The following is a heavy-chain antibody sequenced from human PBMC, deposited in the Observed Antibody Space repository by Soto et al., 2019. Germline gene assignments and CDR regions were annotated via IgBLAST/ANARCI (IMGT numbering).Heavy chain of an antibody. CDR2: ISSSSSYI. V-gene: IGHV3-21*01. D-gene: IGHD4-4*01. CDR3: ARGNLGTFDI. J-gene: IGHJ3*02. Sequence: PGGSLRLSCAASGFTFSSYSMNWVRQAPGKGLEWVSSISSSSSYIYYADSVKGRFTISRDNAKNSLYLQMNNLRAEDTAVYYCARGNLGTFDIWGQGTMVTVSS. CDR1: GFTFSSYS.